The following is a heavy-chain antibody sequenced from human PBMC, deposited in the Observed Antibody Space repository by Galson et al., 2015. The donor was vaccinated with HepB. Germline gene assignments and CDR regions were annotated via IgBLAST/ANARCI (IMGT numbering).Heavy chain of an antibody. Sequence: SLRLSCAASGFTFSTYWMSWVRQAPGKGLEWVSAISGSGGSTYYADSVKGRFTISRDNSKNTLYLQMNSLRAEDTAVYYCAKDRDCSSTSGYTGTHYYYYGMDVWGQGTTVTVSS. V-gene: IGHV3-23*01. CDR2: ISGSGGST. J-gene: IGHJ6*02. D-gene: IGHD2-2*02. CDR3: AKDRDCSSTSGYTGTHYYYYGMDV. CDR1: GFTFSTYW.